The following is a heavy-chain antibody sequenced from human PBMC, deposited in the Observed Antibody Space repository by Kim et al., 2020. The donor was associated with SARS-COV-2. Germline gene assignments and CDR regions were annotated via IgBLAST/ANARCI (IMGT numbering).Heavy chain of an antibody. CDR3: TTEYCSGGSCFPVDYYYYGMDV. CDR2: IKSKTDGGTI. Sequence: GGSLRLSCAASVFTFSNAWMSWVRQAPGKGLEWVGRIKSKTDGGTIDYAAPVKGRFTISRDDSKNTLYLQMNSLKTEDTAVYYCTTEYCSGGSCFPVDYYYYGMDVWGQGTTVTVSS. D-gene: IGHD2-15*01. V-gene: IGHV3-15*01. CDR1: VFTFSNAW. J-gene: IGHJ6*02.